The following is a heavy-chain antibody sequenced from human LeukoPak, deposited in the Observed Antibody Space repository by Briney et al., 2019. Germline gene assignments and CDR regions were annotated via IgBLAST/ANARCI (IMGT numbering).Heavy chain of an antibody. Sequence: GALRLSCAASGFTFSSYSMNWVRQAPGKGLEWVSSISSSSSYIYYADSVKGRFTISRDNAKNSLYLQMNSLRAEDTAVYYCARDRYDSSGYFELDYFDYWGQGTLVTVSS. CDR2: ISSSSSYI. D-gene: IGHD3-22*01. V-gene: IGHV3-21*01. J-gene: IGHJ4*02. CDR3: ARDRYDSSGYFELDYFDY. CDR1: GFTFSSYS.